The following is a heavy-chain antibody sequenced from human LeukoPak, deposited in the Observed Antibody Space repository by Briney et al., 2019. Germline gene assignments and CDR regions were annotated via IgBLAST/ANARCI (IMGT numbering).Heavy chain of an antibody. Sequence: SGGSLRLSCAASGFTFSSYWMSWVRQAPGKGLEWVANIKQDGSEKYYVDSVKGRFTISRDNSKNTLYLQMNSLRAEETAVYYCAKANSAYDYDYFDYWGQGTLVTVSS. CDR1: GFTFSSYW. D-gene: IGHD5-12*01. J-gene: IGHJ4*02. CDR3: AKANSAYDYDYFDY. V-gene: IGHV3-7*01. CDR2: IKQDGSEK.